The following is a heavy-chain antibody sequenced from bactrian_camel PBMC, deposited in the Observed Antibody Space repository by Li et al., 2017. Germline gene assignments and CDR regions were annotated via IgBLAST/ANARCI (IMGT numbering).Heavy chain of an antibody. Sequence: VQLVESGGGSVQPGGSLRLACTTSGSNDRIDDYYMGWFRQAPGKEREGVASMNTRGSTRYADSLKGRFTISRDIPKDTLYLQMNSLIPADTAMYYCAASRVRYVGNWCETATETYNGWGQGTQVTVS. CDR1: GSNDRIDDYY. CDR2: MNTRGST. V-gene: IGHV3S53*01. J-gene: IGHJ4*01. D-gene: IGHD7*01. CDR3: AASRVRYVGNWCETATETYNG.